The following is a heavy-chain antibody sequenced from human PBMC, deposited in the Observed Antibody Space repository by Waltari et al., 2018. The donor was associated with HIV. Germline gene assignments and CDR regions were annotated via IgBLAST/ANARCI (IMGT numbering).Heavy chain of an antibody. D-gene: IGHD3-9*01. V-gene: IGHV3-33*01. Sequence: QVQLVESGGGVVQPGRSLRLSCAASGFTFSSYGMHWVRPAPGKGLEWVAVIWYDGSNKYYADSVKGRFTISRDNSKNTLYLQMNSLRAEDTAVYYCARDRTSLRYFDWLDYWGQGTLVTVSS. J-gene: IGHJ4*02. CDR1: GFTFSSYG. CDR2: IWYDGSNK. CDR3: ARDRTSLRYFDWLDY.